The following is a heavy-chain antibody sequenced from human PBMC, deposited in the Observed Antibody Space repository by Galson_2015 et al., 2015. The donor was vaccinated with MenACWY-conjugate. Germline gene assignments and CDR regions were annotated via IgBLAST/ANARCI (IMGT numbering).Heavy chain of an antibody. CDR1: GYTFTSNY. D-gene: IGHD4-23*01. CDR3: ARVATNSNYAMDV. Sequence: SVKVSCKASGYTFTSNYIHWVRQAPGQGLEWMGIITPSGGDTNYALKFQGRVTMTRDTSTSTVYMELSSLRSEDTAVYYCARVATNSNYAMDVWGQGTTVTVS. J-gene: IGHJ6*02. CDR2: ITPSGGDT. V-gene: IGHV1-46*01.